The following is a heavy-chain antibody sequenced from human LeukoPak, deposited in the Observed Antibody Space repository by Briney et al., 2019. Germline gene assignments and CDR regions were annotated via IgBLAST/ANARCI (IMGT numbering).Heavy chain of an antibody. Sequence: SETLSLTCSVSGDSINNYNWSWIRQPAGETLEWIGRIYSTGSTNYNPSLKSRLTMSLDSSKNQFSLKLNSVTAADTAVYFCARDTAHSFVSWGQGTPVTVSS. D-gene: IGHD2-21*02. J-gene: IGHJ5*01. CDR3: ARDTAHSFVS. V-gene: IGHV4-4*07. CDR1: GDSINNYN. CDR2: IYSTGST.